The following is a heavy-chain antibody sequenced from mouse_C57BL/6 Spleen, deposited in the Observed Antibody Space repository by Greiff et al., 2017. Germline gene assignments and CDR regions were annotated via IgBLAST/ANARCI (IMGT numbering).Heavy chain of an antibody. Sequence: EVKLMESGPELVKPGASVKISCKASGYSFTDYNMNWVKQSNGKRLEWIGVINPNYGTTSYNQKFKGKATLTVDQSSSTAYMQLNSLTSEDSAVYYCARSLITTVVGYFDYWGQGTTLTVSS. D-gene: IGHD1-1*01. CDR3: ARSLITTVVGYFDY. J-gene: IGHJ2*01. CDR1: GYSFTDYN. V-gene: IGHV1-39*01. CDR2: INPNYGTT.